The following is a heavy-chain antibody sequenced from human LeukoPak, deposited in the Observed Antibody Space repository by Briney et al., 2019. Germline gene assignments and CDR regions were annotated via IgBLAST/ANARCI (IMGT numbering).Heavy chain of an antibody. D-gene: IGHD3-10*01. CDR2: IYPGDSDT. V-gene: IGHV5-51*01. CDR1: YW. Sequence: YWIGWVRQMPGKGLEWMGIIYPGDSDTRYSPSFQGQVTISADKSISTAYLQWSSLKASDTAMYYCARVQAEKVRGSYYYMDVWGKGTTVTVSS. CDR3: ARVQAEKVRGSYYYMDV. J-gene: IGHJ6*03.